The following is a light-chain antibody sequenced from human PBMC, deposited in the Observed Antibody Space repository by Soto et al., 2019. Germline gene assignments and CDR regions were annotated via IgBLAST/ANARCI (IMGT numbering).Light chain of an antibody. CDR1: QSISSW. CDR3: QQYNSYSWT. J-gene: IGKJ1*01. V-gene: IGKV1-5*01. Sequence: DIQMTQSPSTLSASVGDRVTITCRASQSISSWLAWYQQKPGKAPKLLIYDASSLKSGVPSRFSGSGSGTEFPLTISSLQPDDFATYYCQQYNSYSWTFGQGTKVDI. CDR2: DAS.